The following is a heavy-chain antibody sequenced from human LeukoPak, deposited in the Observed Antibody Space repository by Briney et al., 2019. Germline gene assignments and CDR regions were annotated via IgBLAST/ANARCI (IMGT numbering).Heavy chain of an antibody. D-gene: IGHD2-2*02. CDR3: ARAVRDCSGNNCYTWIDP. V-gene: IGHV1-2*02. CDR1: GYTFSDSY. J-gene: IGHJ5*02. Sequence: ASVKVSCKASGYTFSDSYMHWFRQAPGRGPEWLGWINPNNGGTNYAQKFQGRVTMTRDSSISTAYMELSSLTSDDTALYYCARAVRDCSGNNCYTWIDPWGRGTRVTVSS. CDR2: INPNNGGT.